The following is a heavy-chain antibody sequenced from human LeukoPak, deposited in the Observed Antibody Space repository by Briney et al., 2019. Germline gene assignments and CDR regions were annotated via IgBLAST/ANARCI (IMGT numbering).Heavy chain of an antibody. D-gene: IGHD3-16*01. CDR2: LYSDGNT. Sequence: GGSLRLSCAASGFSVITNDMTWVRQAPGKGLEWVSVLYSDGNTKYADSMQGRFTISRDNSKNTLYLEMNSLRPDDTAVYYCARGVEPLAANTLAYWGQGTLVTVSS. CDR1: GFSVITND. CDR3: ARGVEPLAANTLAY. V-gene: IGHV3-53*01. J-gene: IGHJ4*02.